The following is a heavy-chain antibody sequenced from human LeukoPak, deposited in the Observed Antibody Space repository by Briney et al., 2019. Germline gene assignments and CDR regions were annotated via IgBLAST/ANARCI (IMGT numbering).Heavy chain of an antibody. V-gene: IGHV3-48*01. CDR3: ARDRRQWLVDTYFDY. J-gene: IGHJ4*02. CDR2: ISSSSSTI. D-gene: IGHD6-19*01. CDR1: GFTFSTHN. Sequence: PGGAPRLSCAASGFTFSTHNMNWGRQAPGKGREWVSYISSSSSTIYYADSVKGRFTISRDNAKNSLYLQMNSLRAEDTAVYYCARDRRQWLVDTYFDYWGQGTLVTVSS.